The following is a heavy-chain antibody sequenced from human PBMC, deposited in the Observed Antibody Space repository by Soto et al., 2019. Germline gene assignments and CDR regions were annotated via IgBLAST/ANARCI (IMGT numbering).Heavy chain of an antibody. CDR2: ISDNGRST. J-gene: IGHJ6*02. CDR1: GFTFSNFA. V-gene: IGHV3-64D*06. Sequence: LRLSCSASGFTFSNFAMHWVRQAPGKGLEYVSAISDNGRSTYYADSVKGRFTISRDNSKNTLYLQMSSLRAEDTAVYYCVKRIAVCGMDVWGQGTTVTVSS. D-gene: IGHD6-19*01. CDR3: VKRIAVCGMDV.